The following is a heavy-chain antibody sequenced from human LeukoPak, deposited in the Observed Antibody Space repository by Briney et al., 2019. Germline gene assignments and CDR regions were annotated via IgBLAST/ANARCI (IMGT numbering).Heavy chain of an antibody. CDR1: GFMFDDYG. CDR3: ARRVDTAMALDY. V-gene: IGHV3-20*04. J-gene: IGHJ4*02. CDR2: INWNGGST. D-gene: IGHD5-18*01. Sequence: GGSLRLSCAASGFMFDDYGMSWVRQAPGKGLEWVSGINWNGGSTGYADSIKGRFTISRDNAKNSLYLQMNSLRAEDTALYYCARRVDTAMALDYWGQGTLVTVSS.